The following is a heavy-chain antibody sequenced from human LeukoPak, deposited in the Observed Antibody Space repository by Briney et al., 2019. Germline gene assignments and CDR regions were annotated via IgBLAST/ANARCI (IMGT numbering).Heavy chain of an antibody. CDR3: AADSGGSRY. V-gene: IGHV3-7*01. D-gene: IGHD2-15*01. J-gene: IGHJ4*02. CDR1: GFTFSSYW. Sequence: GGSLRLSCSASGFTFSSYWMSWIGQAPGRGLEWVANIKQDGSEKYYADSVKGRFTISRDNAKNSLYLQMNSLRVEDTAMYYCAADSGGSRYWGQGTLATVSS. CDR2: IKQDGSEK.